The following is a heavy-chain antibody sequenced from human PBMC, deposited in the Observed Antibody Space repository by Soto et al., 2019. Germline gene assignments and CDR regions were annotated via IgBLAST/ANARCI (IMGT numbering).Heavy chain of an antibody. CDR3: ARTFDYYGMDV. CDR1: GYSIGSGYY. Sequence: PSEPLSLTCGVSGYSIGSGYYWAWIRQSPGKGLEWIGSIYHAGSVYYNPSLNGRVALSMDTSKNHFSLKLTSVTAADTAVYYCARTFDYYGMDVWGQGTTVTVSS. CDR2: IYHAGSV. V-gene: IGHV4-38-2*01. J-gene: IGHJ6*02.